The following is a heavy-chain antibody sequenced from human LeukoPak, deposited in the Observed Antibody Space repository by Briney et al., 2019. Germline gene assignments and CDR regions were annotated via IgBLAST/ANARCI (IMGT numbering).Heavy chain of an antibody. D-gene: IGHD2-15*01. CDR2: IYPGDSDT. V-gene: IGHV5-51*01. J-gene: IGHJ4*02. Sequence: GESLQISCKGSGSTFTSYWIGWVRPLTGKGLEWMGIIYPGDSDTRYSPSFQGQVTISADKSISTAYLQWSSLKASDTAMYYGARRALGKRVAYIDYWGQGTLVTVSS. CDR3: ARRALGKRVAYIDY. CDR1: GSTFTSYW.